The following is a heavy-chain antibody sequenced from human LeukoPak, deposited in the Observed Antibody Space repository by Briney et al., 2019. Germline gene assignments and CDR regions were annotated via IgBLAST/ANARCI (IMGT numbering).Heavy chain of an antibody. CDR1: GGSISSYY. V-gene: IGHV4-59*01. D-gene: IGHD2-15*01. CDR3: ARTMEGYCSGGSCYQYSYYMDV. J-gene: IGHJ6*03. CDR2: IHYSGST. Sequence: PSETLSLTCTVSGGSISSYYWSWIRQPPGKGLEWIGYIHYSGSTNYNPSLKSRVTISVDTSKNQFSLKLTSVTAADTAVYYCARTMEGYCSGGSCYQYSYYMDVWGKGTTVTVSS.